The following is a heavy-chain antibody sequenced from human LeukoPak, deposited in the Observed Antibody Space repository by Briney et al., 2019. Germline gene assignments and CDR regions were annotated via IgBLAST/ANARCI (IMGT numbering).Heavy chain of an antibody. CDR3: ARYSYGSEGFDP. Sequence: GGSLRHSCAASGFTFSSYEMNWVRQAPGKGLEWVSYISSSGSTIYYADSVKGRFTISRDNAKNSLYLQMNSLRAEDTAVYYCARYSYGSEGFDPWGQGTLVTVSS. CDR2: ISSSGSTI. J-gene: IGHJ5*02. V-gene: IGHV3-48*03. CDR1: GFTFSSYE. D-gene: IGHD5-18*01.